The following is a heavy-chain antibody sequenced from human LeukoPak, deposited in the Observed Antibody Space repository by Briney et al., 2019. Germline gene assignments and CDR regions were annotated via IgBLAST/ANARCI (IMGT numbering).Heavy chain of an antibody. Sequence: PSETLSLTCTVSGYSISSDYYWGWIRQPPGKGLEWIGSMYHSGSIYYNPSLKSRVTISEDTSKNQFSLKLSSVTAADTAVYYCARARIAALFDPWGQGTLVTVSS. CDR3: ARARIAALFDP. CDR2: MYHSGSI. J-gene: IGHJ5*02. V-gene: IGHV4-38-2*02. D-gene: IGHD6-6*01. CDR1: GYSISSDYY.